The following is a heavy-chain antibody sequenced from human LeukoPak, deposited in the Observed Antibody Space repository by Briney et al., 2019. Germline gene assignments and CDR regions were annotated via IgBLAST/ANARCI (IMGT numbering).Heavy chain of an antibody. J-gene: IGHJ6*03. D-gene: IGHD4-11*01. CDR3: AVSLQSLYYYMDV. CDR1: GGSISSGGYY. V-gene: IGHV4-31*03. CDR2: IYYSGST. Sequence: PSQTLSLTCTVSGGSISSGGYYWSWIRQLPGKGLEWIGYIYYSGSTYYNPSLKSRVTISVDTSKNQFSLKLSSVTAADTAVYYCAVSLQSLYYYMDVWGKGTTVTVSS.